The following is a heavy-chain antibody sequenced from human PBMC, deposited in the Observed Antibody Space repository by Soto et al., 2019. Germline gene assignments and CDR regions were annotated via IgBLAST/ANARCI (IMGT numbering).Heavy chain of an antibody. CDR2: INPNTGGT. J-gene: IGHJ4*02. CDR1: GYTFTKYY. D-gene: IGHD2-21*02. CDR3: ARQLAYCGGDCYTEPIDY. Sequence: ASVKVSCKASGYTFTKYYVLWVRQAPGQGLEWVGRINPNTGGTNYAQKFQVRVTMTRDTSITTAYMELSRLRSDDTAVYYCARQLAYCGGDCYTEPIDYWGQGTQVTVSS. V-gene: IGHV1-2*06.